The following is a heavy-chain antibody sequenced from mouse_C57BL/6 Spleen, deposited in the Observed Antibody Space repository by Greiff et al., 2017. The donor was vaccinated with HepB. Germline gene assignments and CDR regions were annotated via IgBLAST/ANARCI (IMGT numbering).Heavy chain of an antibody. Sequence: EVQLVESGGDLVKPGGSLKLSCAASGFTFSSYGMSWVRQTPDKRLEWVATISSVGSYTYYPDSVKGRFTISRDNAKNTLYLQMSSLKSEDTAMYYCARQYYYGSTYYFDYWGQGTTLTVSS. J-gene: IGHJ2*01. CDR2: ISSVGSYT. CDR3: ARQYYYGSTYYFDY. D-gene: IGHD1-1*01. CDR1: GFTFSSYG. V-gene: IGHV5-6*01.